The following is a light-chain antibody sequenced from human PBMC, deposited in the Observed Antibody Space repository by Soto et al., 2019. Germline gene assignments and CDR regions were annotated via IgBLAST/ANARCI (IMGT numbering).Light chain of an antibody. CDR2: EVS. J-gene: IGLJ1*01. Sequence: QSALTQPDSVSGSPGQSITISCTGTSSDVGGYNYVSWYQQHPGKAPKLMIYEVSNRPSGVSNRFSGSKSGNTASLTISGLQAEDEADYYCSSYTSSSTLNVFGTGTKVTVL. V-gene: IGLV2-14*01. CDR3: SSYTSSSTLNV. CDR1: SSDVGGYNY.